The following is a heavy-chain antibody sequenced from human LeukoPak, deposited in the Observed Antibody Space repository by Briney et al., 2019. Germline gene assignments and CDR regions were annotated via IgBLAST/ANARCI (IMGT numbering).Heavy chain of an antibody. CDR1: GGSISSGGYY. CDR3: ARDLRGVLRWLNWFDP. CDR2: IYYSGST. V-gene: IGHV4-31*03. J-gene: IGHJ5*02. D-gene: IGHD4-23*01. Sequence: SETLSLTCTVSGGSISSGGYYWSWIRQHPGKGLEWIGYIYYSGSTYYNPSLKSRVTISVDTSKNQFSLKLSSVTAADTAVYYCARDLRGVLRWLNWFDPWGQGTLVTVSS.